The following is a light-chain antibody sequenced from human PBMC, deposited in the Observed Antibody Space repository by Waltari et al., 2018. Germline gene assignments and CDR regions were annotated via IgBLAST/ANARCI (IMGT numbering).Light chain of an antibody. V-gene: IGKV3-20*01. CDR1: QSVSSSY. CDR2: GAS. CDR3: QQYGSSPKLT. Sequence: IVLTQTPGTLSLSPGARATLSCRASQSVSSSYLAWYQQKPGQAPRLLIYGASSRATGIPDRFSGSGSGTDFTLTISRLEPEDFAVYYCQQYGSSPKLTFGGGTKVEIK. J-gene: IGKJ4*01.